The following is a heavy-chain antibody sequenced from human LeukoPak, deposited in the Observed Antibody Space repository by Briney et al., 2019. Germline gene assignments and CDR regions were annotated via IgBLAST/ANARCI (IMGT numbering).Heavy chain of an antibody. CDR2: IYYSGST. CDR1: GGSISSYY. J-gene: IGHJ4*02. V-gene: IGHV4-59*01. D-gene: IGHD2-2*01. CDR3: ARDLAVPAAIYY. Sequence: PSETLSLTYTVSGGSISSYYWRWTRQPPGRGREGIGYIYYSGSTNYTPSLKSRVTISVDTSKNQLPLKLSSVTAADTAVYYCARDLAVPAAIYYWGQGTLVTVS.